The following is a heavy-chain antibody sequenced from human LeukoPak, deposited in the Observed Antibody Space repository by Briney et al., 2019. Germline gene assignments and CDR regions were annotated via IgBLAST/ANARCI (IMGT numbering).Heavy chain of an antibody. D-gene: IGHD3-10*01. CDR2: IYPGDSDT. V-gene: IGHV5-51*01. CDR1: GYSFTSYW. CDR3: ARHYYGSGSYYSYYYYMDV. Sequence: GESLKISCKGSGYSFTSYWIGWVRQMPGKGLEWMGIIYPGDSDTRYSPSFQGQVTISADKSINTAYLQWSSLKASDTAMYYCARHYYGSGSYYSYYYYMDVWGKGTTVTVSS. J-gene: IGHJ6*03.